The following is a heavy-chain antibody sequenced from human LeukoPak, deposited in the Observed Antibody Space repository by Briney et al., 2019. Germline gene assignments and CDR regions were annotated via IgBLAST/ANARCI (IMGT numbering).Heavy chain of an antibody. CDR1: GYTFTSYY. J-gene: IGHJ6*03. CDR2: INPSGGST. Sequence: ASVKVSCKASGYTFTSYYMHWVRQAPGQGLEWMGIINPSGGSTSYAQKFLGRVTVTWNTSISTAYMELSSLRSEDTAVYYCARGLITMVRGVIYMDVWGKGTTVTITS. CDR3: ARGLITMVRGVIYMDV. D-gene: IGHD3-10*01. V-gene: IGHV1-46*01.